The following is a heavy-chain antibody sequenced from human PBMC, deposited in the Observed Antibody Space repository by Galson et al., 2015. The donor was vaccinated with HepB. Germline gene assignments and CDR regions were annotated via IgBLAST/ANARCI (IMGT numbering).Heavy chain of an antibody. CDR2: ITGSSSHT. V-gene: IGHV3-48*01. CDR1: GFMFSSYG. Sequence: SLRLSCAASGFMFSSYGMNWVRQAPGKGLEWVSHITGSSSHTYYVGSVKGRFTISRDNAKNSLYLQMKSLRGEDTAVYYCARVGRTSGWYDDYWGQGTLVTVSS. D-gene: IGHD6-19*01. CDR3: ARVGRTSGWYDDY. J-gene: IGHJ4*02.